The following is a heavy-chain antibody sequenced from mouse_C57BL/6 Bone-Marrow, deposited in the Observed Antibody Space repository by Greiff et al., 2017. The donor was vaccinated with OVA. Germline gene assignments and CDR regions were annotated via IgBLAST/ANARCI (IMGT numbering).Heavy chain of an antibody. CDR3: ANLTTVVSN. J-gene: IGHJ2*01. CDR1: GYTFTSYG. V-gene: IGHV1-81*01. D-gene: IGHD1-1*01. Sequence: VMLVESGAELARPGASVKLSCKASGYTFTSYGISWVKQRTGQGLEWIGEIYPRSGNTYYNEKFKGKATLTADKSSSTAYMALRSLTSEDSAVYFCANLTTVVSNWGQGTTLTVS. CDR2: IYPRSGNT.